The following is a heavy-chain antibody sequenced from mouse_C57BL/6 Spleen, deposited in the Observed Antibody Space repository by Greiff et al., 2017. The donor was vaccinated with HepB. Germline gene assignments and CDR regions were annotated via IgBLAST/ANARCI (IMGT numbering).Heavy chain of an antibody. Sequence: EVQLQQSVAELVRPGASVKLSCTASGFNIKNTYMHWVKQRPEQGLEWIGRIDPANGNTKYAPKFQGKATITADTSSNTAYLQLSSLTSEDTAIYYCAKREGHYYGSSYWYFDVWGTGTTVTVSP. CDR2: IDPANGNT. J-gene: IGHJ1*03. D-gene: IGHD1-1*01. CDR1: GFNIKNTY. CDR3: AKREGHYYGSSYWYFDV. V-gene: IGHV14-3*01.